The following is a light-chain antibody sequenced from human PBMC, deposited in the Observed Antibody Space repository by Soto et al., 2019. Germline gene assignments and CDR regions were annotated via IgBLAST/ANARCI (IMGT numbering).Light chain of an antibody. V-gene: IGLV2-14*01. CDR1: SSDVGGYND. J-gene: IGLJ3*02. CDR3: SSYTSSRTWV. CDR2: DVS. Sequence: QSAMTQPASVSGSPGQSITISCTGTSSDVGGYNDFSWYQQHPGKAPKLMLYDVSNRPSEVSNRFPGSKSGNTASLTISGRQADDEDDYECSSYTSSRTWVFGGGTTLTVL.